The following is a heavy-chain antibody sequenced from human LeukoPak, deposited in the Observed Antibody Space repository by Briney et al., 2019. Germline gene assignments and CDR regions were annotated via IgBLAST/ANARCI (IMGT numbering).Heavy chain of an antibody. V-gene: IGHV4-59*01. CDR2: VSDRGGT. D-gene: IGHD5-12*01. CDR1: RVSISSYY. CDR3: ARDGGYDRPGIDY. J-gene: IGHJ4*02. Sequence: SETLSLTGTVSRVSISSYYWSWIRQSPGKGLEGIGYVSDRGGTNYNPSLKSRVTISVDTSKNQFSLKLRSVTAADTAVYYCARDGGYDRPGIDYWGQGTLVTVSS.